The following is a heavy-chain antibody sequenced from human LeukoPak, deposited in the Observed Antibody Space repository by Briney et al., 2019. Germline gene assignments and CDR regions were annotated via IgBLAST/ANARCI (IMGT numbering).Heavy chain of an antibody. Sequence: PGGSLRLSCAASGFTFSSYSMNWVRQAPGKGLEWVSYISSSRTTIYYADSVKGRFTISRDNAKNSLYLQMNSLRAEDTAVYYCAHLSIVAAVDYWGQGTLVTVSS. CDR1: GFTFSSYS. D-gene: IGHD6-13*01. CDR3: AHLSIVAAVDY. J-gene: IGHJ4*02. CDR2: ISSSRTTI. V-gene: IGHV3-48*04.